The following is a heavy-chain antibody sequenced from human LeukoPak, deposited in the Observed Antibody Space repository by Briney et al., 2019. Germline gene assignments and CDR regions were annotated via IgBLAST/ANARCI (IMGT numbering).Heavy chain of an antibody. Sequence: SETLSLTCAVYGGSFSGYYWSWIRQPPGKGLEWIGEINHSGSTNYNPSLKSRVTISVDTSKNQFSLKLSSVTAADTAVYYCARGPGGYPYFDYWGQGTLVTVSS. J-gene: IGHJ4*02. CDR3: ARGPGGYPYFDY. D-gene: IGHD3-22*01. V-gene: IGHV4-34*01. CDR2: INHSGST. CDR1: GGSFSGYY.